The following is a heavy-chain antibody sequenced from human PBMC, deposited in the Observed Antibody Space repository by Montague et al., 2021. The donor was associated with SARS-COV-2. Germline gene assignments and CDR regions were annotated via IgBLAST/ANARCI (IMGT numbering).Heavy chain of an antibody. D-gene: IGHD6-19*01. J-gene: IGHJ3*02. CDR2: IYYSGST. Sequence: SETLSLTCTVSGCSINSSSYYWGWIRQPPGKGLEWIGCIYYSGSTYYNPSLKSRVTISVYTSKNQFSLKLISVTAADTAVYYCARQENSSGWFKPDAFDIWGQGTMVTVSS. V-gene: IGHV4-39*01. CDR3: ARQENSSGWFKPDAFDI. CDR1: GCSINSSSYY.